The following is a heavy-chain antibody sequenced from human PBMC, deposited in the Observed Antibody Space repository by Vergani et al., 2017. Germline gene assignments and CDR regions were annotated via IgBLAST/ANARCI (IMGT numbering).Heavy chain of an antibody. D-gene: IGHD2-2*02. J-gene: IGHJ5*02. V-gene: IGHV4-34*01. CDR1: GGSFSGYY. CDR2: INHSGST. CDR3: ARGYGGIVGYCRSTSCYTSNWFDP. Sequence: QVQLQQWGAGLLKPSETLSLTCAVYGGSFSGYYWSWIRKPPGRGLEWIGEINHSGSTNYNPSLKSRVTISVDTSKNQISLKLSSVTAADTAVYYCARGYGGIVGYCRSTSCYTSNWFDPWGQGTLVTVSS.